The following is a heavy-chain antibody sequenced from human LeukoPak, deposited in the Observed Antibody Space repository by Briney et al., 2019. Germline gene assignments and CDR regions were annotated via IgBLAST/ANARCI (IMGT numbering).Heavy chain of an antibody. Sequence: PGGSLRLSCAASGFTVSNNYVSWVRQAPGTGLEWVSILYSGGSTYYADSVKGRFTISRDNSKNTLYLQMNSLRAGDTAVYYCARATRGVHYFDYWGQGTLVTASS. J-gene: IGHJ4*02. D-gene: IGHD3-10*01. CDR3: ARATRGVHYFDY. V-gene: IGHV3-53*01. CDR2: LYSGGST. CDR1: GFTVSNNY.